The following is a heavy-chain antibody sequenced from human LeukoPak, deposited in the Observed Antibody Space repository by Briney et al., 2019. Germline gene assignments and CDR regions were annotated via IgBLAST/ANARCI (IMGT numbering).Heavy chain of an antibody. D-gene: IGHD3-9*01. CDR3: AKGEAYVYDILTGYWPFRY. CDR2: IRYDGSNK. V-gene: IGHV3-30*02. J-gene: IGHJ4*02. Sequence: GGSLRLSCAASGFTFSSYGMHWVRQAPGKGLEWVAFIRYDGSNKYYADSVKGRFTISRDNSKNTLYLQMNSLRAEDTAVYYCAKGEAYVYDILTGYWPFRYWGQGTLVTVSS. CDR1: GFTFSSYG.